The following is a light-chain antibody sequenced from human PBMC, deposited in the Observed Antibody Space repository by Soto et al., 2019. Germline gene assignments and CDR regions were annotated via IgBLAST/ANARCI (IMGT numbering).Light chain of an antibody. CDR2: DAS. CDR1: QTVRNN. CDR3: QQYNNWPRT. V-gene: IGKV3D-15*01. Sequence: EFVLTQSPGTLSLSPGERATLSCRASQTVRNNYLAWYQQKPGQAPRLLIYDASNRATGIPARFSGSGSGTEFTLTINSLQSEDFAVYYCQQYNNWPRTFGQGTKVDIK. J-gene: IGKJ1*01.